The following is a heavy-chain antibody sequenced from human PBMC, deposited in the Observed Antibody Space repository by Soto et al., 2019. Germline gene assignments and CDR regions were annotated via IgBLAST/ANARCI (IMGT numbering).Heavy chain of an antibody. J-gene: IGHJ5*02. CDR1: GYTFTSYG. CDR2: ISAYNGNT. CDR3: ARAQVVPAATRGWFDP. V-gene: IGHV1-18*01. D-gene: IGHD2-2*01. Sequence: ASVKVSCKASGYTFTSYGISWVRQAPGQGLEWMGWISAYNGNTNYAQKLQGRVTMTTDTSTGTAYMELRSLRSDDTAVYYCARAQVVPAATRGWFDPWGQGTLVTVSS.